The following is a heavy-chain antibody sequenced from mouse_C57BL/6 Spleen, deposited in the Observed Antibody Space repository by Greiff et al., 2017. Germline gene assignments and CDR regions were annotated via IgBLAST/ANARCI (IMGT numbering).Heavy chain of an antibody. J-gene: IGHJ1*03. Sequence: EVQLQESGPGLAKPSQTLSLTCSVTGYSITSDYWNWIRKFPGNKLEYMGYISYSGSTYYNPSLKSRISITRDTSKNQYYLQLNSVTTEDTATYYCARYPSHYYGSSLGYFDVWGTGTTVTVSS. D-gene: IGHD1-1*01. V-gene: IGHV3-8*01. CDR1: GYSITSDY. CDR3: ARYPSHYYGSSLGYFDV. CDR2: ISYSGST.